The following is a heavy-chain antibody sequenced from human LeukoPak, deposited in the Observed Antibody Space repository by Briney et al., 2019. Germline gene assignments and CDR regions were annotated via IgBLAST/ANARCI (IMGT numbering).Heavy chain of an antibody. D-gene: IGHD6-19*01. J-gene: IGHJ4*02. Sequence: GESLKISCKGSGYNFASYWIAWVRQMPRKGLEWMGIIHPADSDTRYSPSFQGQVTISADKSISTAYLQWSSLRASDTAMYYCARSSSGWSFDYWGQGTLVTVSS. CDR1: GYNFASYW. V-gene: IGHV5-51*01. CDR2: IHPADSDT. CDR3: ARSSSGWSFDY.